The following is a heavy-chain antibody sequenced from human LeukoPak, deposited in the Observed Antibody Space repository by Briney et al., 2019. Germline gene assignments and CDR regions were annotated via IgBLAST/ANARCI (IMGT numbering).Heavy chain of an antibody. J-gene: IGHJ4*02. CDR1: RDSVSSNSVA. CDR2: TYYRSQWHY. CDR3: ARSSIKSFDY. V-gene: IGHV6-1*01. Sequence: SQTLSLTCAISRDSVSSNSVAWNWIRQTPSRGLEWLGRTYYRSQWHYDYAVSVKSRIIINPDTSKNQFSLHLNSVTPEDTAEYYCARSSIKSFDYWGQGTLVTVSS.